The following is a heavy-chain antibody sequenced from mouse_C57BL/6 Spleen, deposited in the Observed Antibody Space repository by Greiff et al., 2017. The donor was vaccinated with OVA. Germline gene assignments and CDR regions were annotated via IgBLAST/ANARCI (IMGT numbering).Heavy chain of an antibody. CDR2: IDPSDSYT. D-gene: IGHD3-2*02. J-gene: IGHJ3*01. CDR3: ARRGAQAWFAY. Sequence: QVQLKQSGAELVMPGASVKLSCKASGYTFTSYWMHWVKQRPGQGLEWIGEIDPSDSYTNYNQKFKGKSTLTVDKSSSTAYMQLSSLTSEDSAVYYCARRGAQAWFAYWGQGTLVTVSA. V-gene: IGHV1-69*01. CDR1: GYTFTSYW.